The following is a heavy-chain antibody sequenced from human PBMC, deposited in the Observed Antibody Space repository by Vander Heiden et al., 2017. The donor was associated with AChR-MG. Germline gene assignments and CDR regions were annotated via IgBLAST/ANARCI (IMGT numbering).Heavy chain of an antibody. CDR1: GCPFSSYA. CDR3: ARKGLTVYYPHNWFDP. J-gene: IGHJ5*02. D-gene: IGHD3-9*01. V-gene: IGHV1-69*06. CDR2: IIPIFGTA. Sequence: QVQLVQSGAEVKKPASSVKVSCKASGCPFSSYAISWVRQAPGQGLEWMGGIIPIFGTANYAQKFQGRVTITADKSTSTAYMELSSLRSEETAVYYCARKGLTVYYPHNWFDPWGQGTLVTVSS.